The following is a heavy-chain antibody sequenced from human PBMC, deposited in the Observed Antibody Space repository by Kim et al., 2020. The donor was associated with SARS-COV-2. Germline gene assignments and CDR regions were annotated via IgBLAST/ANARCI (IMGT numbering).Heavy chain of an antibody. J-gene: IGHJ5*02. V-gene: IGHV3-23*01. Sequence: GGSLRLSCAASGFTFSSYAMNWVRQAPGKGLEWVSAISPSGGGTYYADSVKGRFTISRDNSKNTLYLQMNSLRAEDTAVYYCAKNPSISGTTPWGQGTLVTVSS. CDR3: AKNPSISGTTP. CDR2: ISPSGGGT. D-gene: IGHD1-20*01. CDR1: GFTFSSYA.